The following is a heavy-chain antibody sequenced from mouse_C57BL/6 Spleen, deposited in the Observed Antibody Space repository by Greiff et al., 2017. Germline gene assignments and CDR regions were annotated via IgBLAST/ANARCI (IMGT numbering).Heavy chain of an antibody. D-gene: IGHD1-1*02. V-gene: IGHV5-17*01. CDR2: ISSGSSTI. Sequence: EVQLVESGGGLVKPGGSLKLSCAASGFTFSDYGMHWVRQAPEKGLEWVAYISSGSSTIYYADTVKGRFTISSDNAKNTLFLQMTSLRSEDTAMYYCARGGWFYAMDYWGQGTSVTVSS. CDR1: GFTFSDYG. CDR3: ARGGWFYAMDY. J-gene: IGHJ4*01.